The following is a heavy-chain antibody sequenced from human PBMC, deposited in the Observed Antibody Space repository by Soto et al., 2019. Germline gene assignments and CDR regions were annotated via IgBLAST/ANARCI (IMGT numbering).Heavy chain of an antibody. V-gene: IGHV1-2*04. D-gene: IGHD3-16*01. J-gene: IGHJ6*02. CDR1: GYTFTGYY. CDR3: ATAPMNFDKSDYHTYYSGMDV. Sequence: QVQLVQSGAEVKKPGASVKVSCKASGYTFTGYYIHWVRQAPGQGLEWMGWINPNSGGTNFAQKFQGWLTMTSDTSISTAYMELSRLRSDDTAVYYCATAPMNFDKSDYHTYYSGMDVWGQGTTVTVSS. CDR2: INPNSGGT.